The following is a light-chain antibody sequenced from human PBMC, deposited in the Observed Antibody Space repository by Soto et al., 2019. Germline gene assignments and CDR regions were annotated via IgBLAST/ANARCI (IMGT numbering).Light chain of an antibody. Sequence: IQMTQSPLFLSASIGDRATITCQASQDITNYLNWYQQKPGKAPKLLIYDASMLERGVPSRFSGGGSGIHFTFTISSLQPEDIATFYCQQYDSFPYSFGQGTKLEIK. V-gene: IGKV1-33*01. CDR2: DAS. J-gene: IGKJ2*03. CDR1: QDITNY. CDR3: QQYDSFPYS.